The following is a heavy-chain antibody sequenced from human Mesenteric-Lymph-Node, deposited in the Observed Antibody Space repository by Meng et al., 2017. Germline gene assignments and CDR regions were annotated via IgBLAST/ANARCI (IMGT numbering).Heavy chain of an antibody. D-gene: IGHD6-19*01. CDR1: GYTFTSYG. CDR2: ISAYNGNT. V-gene: IGHV1-18*01. CDR3: AREGSEPSSGWYLDY. J-gene: IGHJ4*02. Sequence: ASVKVSCKASGYTFTSYGISWVRQAPGQGLEWMGWISAYNGNTNYAQKLQGRVTMTTDTSTSTAYMELRSLRSDDTAVYYCAREGSEPSSGWYLDYWGQGTLVTVSS.